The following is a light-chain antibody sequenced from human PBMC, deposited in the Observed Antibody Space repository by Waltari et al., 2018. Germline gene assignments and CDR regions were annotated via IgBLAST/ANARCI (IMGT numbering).Light chain of an antibody. J-gene: IGLJ2*01. CDR3: CSSAGIVV. Sequence: QSALTQPASVSGSPGQSITISCAGTRSDVGSYNVVSWYQHHAGKAPKLMIYGVTKRPSGFSNRFSGPKSGNTASLTISGLQAEDEADYYCCSSAGIVVFGGWTKLTVL. CDR2: GVT. V-gene: IGLV2-23*02. CDR1: RSDVGSYNV.